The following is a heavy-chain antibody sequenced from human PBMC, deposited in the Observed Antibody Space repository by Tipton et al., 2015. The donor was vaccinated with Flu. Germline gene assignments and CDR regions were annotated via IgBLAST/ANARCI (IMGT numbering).Heavy chain of an antibody. CDR2: INSDGSST. Sequence: SLRLSCAASGFTFSSYWMHWVRQAPGKGLVWVSRINSDGSSTSYADSVEGRFTISRDNAKNTLYLQMNSLRAEDTAVYYCARGPTKYDFWSGYNLFNYGMDVWGQGTTVTVSS. D-gene: IGHD3-3*01. CDR1: GFTFSSYW. V-gene: IGHV3-74*01. J-gene: IGHJ6*02. CDR3: ARGPTKYDFWSGYNLFNYGMDV.